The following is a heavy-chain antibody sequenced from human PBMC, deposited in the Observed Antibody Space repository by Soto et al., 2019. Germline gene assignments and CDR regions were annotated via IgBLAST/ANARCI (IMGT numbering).Heavy chain of an antibody. D-gene: IGHD3-10*01. V-gene: IGHV1-69*01. CDR2: IIPIFGTA. Sequence: QVQLVQSGAEVKKPGSSVKVSCKASGGTFSSYAISWVRQAPGQGLEWMGGIIPIFGTANYAQKFPGRVTITADESTSTAYMELSSLRSEDTAVYYCARSITMVRGVSSYYYYYGMDVWGQGTTVTVSS. CDR1: GGTFSSYA. J-gene: IGHJ6*02. CDR3: ARSITMVRGVSSYYYYYGMDV.